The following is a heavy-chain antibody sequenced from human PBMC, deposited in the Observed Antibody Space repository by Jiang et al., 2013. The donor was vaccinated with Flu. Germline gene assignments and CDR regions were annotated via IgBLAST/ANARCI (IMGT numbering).Heavy chain of an antibody. Sequence: GSGLVKPSETLSLTCTVSGGSISSYYWSWIRQPAGKGLEWIGRIYTSGSTNYNPSLKSRVTMSVDTSKNQFSLKLSSVTAADTAVYYCARDQRDYGDSGYRWVGFDYWGQGTLVTVSS. D-gene: IGHD4-17*01. V-gene: IGHV4-4*07. CDR1: GGSISSYY. CDR3: ARDQRDYGDSGYRWVGFDY. J-gene: IGHJ4*02. CDR2: IYTSGST.